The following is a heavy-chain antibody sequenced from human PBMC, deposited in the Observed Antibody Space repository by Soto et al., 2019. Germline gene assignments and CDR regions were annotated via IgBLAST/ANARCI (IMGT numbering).Heavy chain of an antibody. V-gene: IGHV3-7*03. Sequence: EVQLVESGGGLVQPGGSLRLSCAASGFTFSSYWMSWVRQAPGKGLEWVANIKQDGSEKYYVDSVKGRFNISRDNAKNSLYLKMKSLRAEDTAVYDWGGEDKGPPGPQLNYYGRAVGGKGTTFTVSS. D-gene: IGHD2-2*01. CDR3: GGEDKGPPGPQLNYYGRAV. J-gene: IGHJ6*04. CDR1: GFTFSSYW. CDR2: IKQDGSEK.